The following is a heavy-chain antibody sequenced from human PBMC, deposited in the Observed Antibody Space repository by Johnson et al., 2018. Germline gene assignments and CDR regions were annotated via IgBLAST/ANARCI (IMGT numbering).Heavy chain of an antibody. CDR3: AGAGLGMDAFGI. CDR2: IGTAGDT. J-gene: IGHJ3*02. Sequence: VQLVQSGGGLVRLGGSLRLSCGASGFTFSSYDMHWVRQATGKGLEWVSAIGTAGDTYYPGSVKGRFTISRENAKNSLYLQMNSLRAEDTVVYYSAGAGLGMDAFGIWGQGAMVTVAS. CDR1: GFTFSSYD. V-gene: IGHV3-13*01. D-gene: IGHD3-16*01.